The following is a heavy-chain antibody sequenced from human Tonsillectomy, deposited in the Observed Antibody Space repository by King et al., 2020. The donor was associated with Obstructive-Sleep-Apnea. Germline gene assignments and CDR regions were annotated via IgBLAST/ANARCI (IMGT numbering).Heavy chain of an antibody. Sequence: VQLVESGGGVVQPGRSLRLSCAASGFTFSSYGMHWVRQAPGKGLEWVAIISYDGNNKYYVDSVKGRFTISRDNSKNTLYLQMNSLSAEDTAVYYCAKDRSGWFWYFDLWGRGTLVTVSS. V-gene: IGHV3-30*18. CDR2: ISYDGNNK. CDR3: AKDRSGWFWYFDL. D-gene: IGHD6-19*01. CDR1: GFTFSSYG. J-gene: IGHJ2*01.